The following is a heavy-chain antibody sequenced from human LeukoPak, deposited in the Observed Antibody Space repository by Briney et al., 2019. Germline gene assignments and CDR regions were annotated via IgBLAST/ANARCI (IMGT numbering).Heavy chain of an antibody. CDR3: ARLTTVTTTTPYYMDV. D-gene: IGHD4-11*01. Sequence: GESLKIPCKGSGYSFTGSWIAWVRQMPGEGLEWMGIIYPGDSDTRYSPSFQGLVTISADKSISTAYLQWSSLKASDTAMYYCARLTTVTTTTPYYMDVWGKGTTVTVSS. CDR2: IYPGDSDT. CDR1: GYSFTGSW. J-gene: IGHJ6*03. V-gene: IGHV5-51*01.